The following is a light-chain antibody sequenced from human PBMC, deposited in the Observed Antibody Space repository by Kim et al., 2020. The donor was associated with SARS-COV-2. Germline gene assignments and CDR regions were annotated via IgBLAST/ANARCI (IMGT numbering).Light chain of an antibody. V-gene: IGKV1-39*01. CDR2: GAS. CDR3: KQGYRPRLT. CDR1: QSISIS. Sequence: DIQMTQSPSSLSASVGDRVTITCRASQSISISLNWYQQKPGKAPKVLISGASTLQSGVPSRFSGSGSGTNFTLPTTSLNLEVFPTSYSKQGYRPRLTFGGGTKLEI. J-gene: IGKJ4*01.